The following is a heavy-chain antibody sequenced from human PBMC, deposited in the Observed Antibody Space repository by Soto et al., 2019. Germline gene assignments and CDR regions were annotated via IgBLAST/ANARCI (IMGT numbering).Heavy chain of an antibody. D-gene: IGHD1-1*01. CDR2: IYYSGST. V-gene: IGHV4-39*01. J-gene: IGHJ4*02. Sequence: PSETLSLTCTVSGGSISSSSYYWGWIRQPPGKGLEWIGSIYYSGSTYYNPSLKSRVTISVDTSKNQFSLKLSPVTAADTAVYYCARHLPKLTETGTYSYYFDYWGQGTLVTVSS. CDR3: ARHLPKLTETGTYSYYFDY. CDR1: GGSISSSSYY.